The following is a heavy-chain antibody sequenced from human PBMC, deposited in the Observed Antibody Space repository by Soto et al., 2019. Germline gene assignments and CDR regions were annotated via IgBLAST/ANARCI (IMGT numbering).Heavy chain of an antibody. V-gene: IGHV1-2*02. Sequence: QVQLVQSGAEVKKPGASVKVSCKASGYTFTGYYMHWVRQAPGQGLEWMGWINPNSGGTNYAQKFQGRVTMTRDTSISTAYMELSRLRSDDTAVYYCAREFGPSWLPYYYYGMDVWGQGTTVTVSS. CDR1: GYTFTGYY. CDR3: AREFGPSWLPYYYYGMDV. D-gene: IGHD3-10*01. CDR2: INPNSGGT. J-gene: IGHJ6*02.